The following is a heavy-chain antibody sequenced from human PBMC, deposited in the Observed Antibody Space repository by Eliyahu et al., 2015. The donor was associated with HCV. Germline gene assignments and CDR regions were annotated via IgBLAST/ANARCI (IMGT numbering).Heavy chain of an antibody. V-gene: IGHV1-18*04. J-gene: IGHJ3*02. Sequence: QVQLVQSGAEVKKPGASVXVSXXASGYTFXSYGIXWGRQAPGQGXEWMGWISAYXGNTNYAQKLQGRVTMTTDTSTSTAYMELRSLRSDDTAVYYCARDRGYYDYVWGSYRHGAFDIWGQGTMVTVSS. CDR2: ISAYXGNT. CDR1: GYTFXSYG. D-gene: IGHD3-16*02. CDR3: ARDRGYYDYVWGSYRHGAFDI.